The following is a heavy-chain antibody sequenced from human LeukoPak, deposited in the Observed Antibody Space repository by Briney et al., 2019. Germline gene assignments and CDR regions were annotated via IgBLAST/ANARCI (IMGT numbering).Heavy chain of an antibody. CDR3: ASLDCSGANCYNAFDI. D-gene: IGHD2-15*01. Sequence: GGSLRLSCAASGFAFSSYWLHWVRQAPGKGLVWVSRVNSDGSSTNYADSVEGRFTVSRDNAKNTLFLQMNSLRAEDTAVYYCASLDCSGANCYNAFDIWGQGTMVTVSS. V-gene: IGHV3-74*01. CDR1: GFAFSSYW. J-gene: IGHJ3*02. CDR2: VNSDGSST.